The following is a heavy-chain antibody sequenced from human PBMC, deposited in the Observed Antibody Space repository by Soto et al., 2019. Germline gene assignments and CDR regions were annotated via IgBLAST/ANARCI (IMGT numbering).Heavy chain of an antibody. CDR1: GGSISSGGYY. CDR3: ARVHWGFLDY. Sequence: LCGGSISSGGYYWSWIRQHPGKGLEWIGYIYYSGSTYYNPSLKSRVTISVDTSKNQFSLKLSSVTAADTAVYYCARVHWGFLDYGGKGPLVTVSS. CDR2: IYYSGST. J-gene: IGHJ4*02. V-gene: IGHV4-31*02. D-gene: IGHD3-3*01.